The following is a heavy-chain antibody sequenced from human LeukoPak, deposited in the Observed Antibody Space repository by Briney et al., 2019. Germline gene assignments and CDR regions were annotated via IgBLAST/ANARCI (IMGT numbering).Heavy chain of an antibody. V-gene: IGHV1-2*02. CDR2: INPNSGGT. J-gene: IGHJ4*02. CDR3: ARGRAGDYFDS. CDR1: GYTFPDYF. Sequence: VASVKVSRKASGYTFPDYFMHWVRQAPGQGLEWMGWINPNSGGTSYAQKFQGRVTMTRDTSVTTAYMDLGRLRSDDTAVYYCARGRAGDYFDSWSQGTLVTVSS.